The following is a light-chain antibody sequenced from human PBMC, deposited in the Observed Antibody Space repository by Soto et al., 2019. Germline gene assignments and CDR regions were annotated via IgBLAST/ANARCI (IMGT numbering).Light chain of an antibody. CDR3: CSYAGSSTWV. Sequence: QSALTQPASVSGSPGQSITISCTGTSSDVGSYNLVSWYQQHPGKAPKLMIYEGSKRPSGVSNRFSGSKSGNTASLTISGRQAADEADYYCCSYAGSSTWVFGGGTKRTVL. CDR1: SSDVGSYNL. CDR2: EGS. V-gene: IGLV2-23*01. J-gene: IGLJ3*02.